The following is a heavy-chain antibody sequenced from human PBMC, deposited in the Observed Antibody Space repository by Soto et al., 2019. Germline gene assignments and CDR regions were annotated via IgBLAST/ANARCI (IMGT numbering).Heavy chain of an antibody. Sequence: PGGSLRLSCAASGFTVSSNYMNWVRQAPGKGLEWVSVIYSGGSTYYADSVKGRFTISRDNSKNTLYLQMNSLRAEDTAVYYCARIGDYDSSGYYYSYWGQGTLVTVSS. J-gene: IGHJ4*02. D-gene: IGHD3-22*01. V-gene: IGHV3-53*01. CDR2: IYSGGST. CDR1: GFTVSSNY. CDR3: ARIGDYDSSGYYYSY.